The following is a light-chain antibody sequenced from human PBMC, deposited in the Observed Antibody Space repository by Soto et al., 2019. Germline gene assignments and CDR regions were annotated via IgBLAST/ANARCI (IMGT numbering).Light chain of an antibody. J-gene: IGKJ2*01. Sequence: EVVLTQSPGTLSLSPGESATLSCRASQSVSNNYFAWYQQKPGQAPGLLIFGSSDRATGIPDRFSGSGSGTDFTLTISRLEPEDFAVYYCQQYGSSPPYTFGQGTKLEIK. CDR2: GSS. V-gene: IGKV3-20*01. CDR1: QSVSNNY. CDR3: QQYGSSPPYT.